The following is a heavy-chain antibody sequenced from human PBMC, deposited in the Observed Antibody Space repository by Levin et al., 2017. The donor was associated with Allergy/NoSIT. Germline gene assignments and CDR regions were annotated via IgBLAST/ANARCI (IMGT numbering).Heavy chain of an antibody. Sequence: GGSLRLSCKGSGYKFIRYWIAWMRQKPGKGLEWMGIIYPGDSDTRYSPSFQGQVTISADKSITTAYLQWSSLKASDTAMYFCARPDTMLRGRALHGFDIWGQGTMVIVSS. CDR2: IYPGDSDT. CDR3: ARPDTMLRGRALHGFDI. CDR1: GYKFIRYW. V-gene: IGHV5-51*01. D-gene: IGHD3-10*01. J-gene: IGHJ3*02.